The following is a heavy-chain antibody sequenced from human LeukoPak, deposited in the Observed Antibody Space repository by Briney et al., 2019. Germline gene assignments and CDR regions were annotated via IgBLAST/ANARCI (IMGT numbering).Heavy chain of an antibody. J-gene: IGHJ4*02. Sequence: GGSLRLSCAASGFTFSSYAMSWVRQAPGKGLEWVSAISGSGGSTHYAGSVKGRFTISRDNSKKMLCLQMNSLRAEDTAVYYCAKDRSEIVGASDYWGQGTLVTVSS. D-gene: IGHD1-26*01. CDR1: GFTFSSYA. CDR3: AKDRSEIVGASDY. V-gene: IGHV3-23*01. CDR2: ISGSGGST.